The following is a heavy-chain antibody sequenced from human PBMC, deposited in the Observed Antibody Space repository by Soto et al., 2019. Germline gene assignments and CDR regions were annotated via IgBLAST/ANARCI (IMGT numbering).Heavy chain of an antibody. CDR2: FRGNGDPP. D-gene: IGHD3-10*01. J-gene: IGHJ6*02. Sequence: PGGSLRLSCSASVFAFSSYAMQWVRQAPGKGLEYVSGFRGNGDPPFYADSVKGRLTISRDNSKDTLYLQMNSLRAEDTAVYYCAKDGRITMVRGVPNSLDDYYYGMDVWGQGTTVTVSS. CDR3: AKDGRITMVRGVPNSLDDYYYGMDV. V-gene: IGHV3-64*04. CDR1: VFAFSSYA.